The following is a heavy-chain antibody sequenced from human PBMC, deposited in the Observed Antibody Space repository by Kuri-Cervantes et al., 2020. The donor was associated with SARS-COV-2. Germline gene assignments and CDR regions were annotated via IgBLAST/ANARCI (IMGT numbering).Heavy chain of an antibody. V-gene: IGHV3-49*04. CDR1: GFTFGAYA. CDR3: TRRRSSGYYYTEQFDY. D-gene: IGHD3-22*01. Sequence: GGSLRLSWPAPGFTFGAYAMSWVRQDPGKGLEWDGFIRSKAYGGTTEYAASVKDRCTISRDDTKSIAYPQMNSLKTEDTAVYYWTRRRSSGYYYTEQFDYWGQGTLVTVSS. CDR2: IRSKAYGGTT. J-gene: IGHJ4*02.